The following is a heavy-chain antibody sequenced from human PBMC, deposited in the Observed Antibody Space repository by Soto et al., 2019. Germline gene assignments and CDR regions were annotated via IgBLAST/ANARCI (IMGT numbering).Heavy chain of an antibody. CDR2: TYYRSKWYN. J-gene: IGHJ3*02. V-gene: IGHV6-1*01. CDR3: VRTQYSGSYDAFDI. CDR1: GDSVSTNTAA. Sequence: PSQTLSLTCAISGDSVSTNTAAWNWIRQSPSRGLEWLGRTYYRSKWYNDYAVSVKSRITIDPDTSKNQFSLQLNSVTPEDTAVYYCVRTQYSGSYDAFDIWGQGTMVT. D-gene: IGHD6-6*01.